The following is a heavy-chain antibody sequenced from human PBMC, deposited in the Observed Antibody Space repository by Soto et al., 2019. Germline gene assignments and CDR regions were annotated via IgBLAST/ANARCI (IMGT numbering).Heavy chain of an antibody. CDR2: IYPGDSDT. CDR1: GYSFTSYW. V-gene: IGHV5-51*01. CDR3: ARLGCSSTSCYADVDIVAGYYFDY. D-gene: IGHD2-2*01. J-gene: IGHJ4*02. Sequence: GESLKISCKGSGYSFTSYWIGWVRQMPGKGLEWMGIIYPGDSDTRYSPSFQGQVTISADKSISTAYLQWSSLKASDTAMYYCARLGCSSTSCYADVDIVAGYYFDYWGQGTLVTVSS.